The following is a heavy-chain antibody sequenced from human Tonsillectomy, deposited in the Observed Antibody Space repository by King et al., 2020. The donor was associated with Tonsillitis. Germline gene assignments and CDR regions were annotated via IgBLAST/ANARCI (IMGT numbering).Heavy chain of an antibody. CDR3: ARVGDYGDWFDP. Sequence: VQLQESGPGLVKPSETLSLTCTVSGSSISSDYYWGWIRQSPGEGLEWIGNIYHSGSTYYNPSLKSRVTISVHTSKNQFSLKLSSVTASDTAVYYCARVGDYGDWFDPWGKGTLVTVSS. CDR2: IYHSGST. CDR1: GSSISSDYY. V-gene: IGHV4-38-2*02. D-gene: IGHD4-17*01. J-gene: IGHJ5*02.